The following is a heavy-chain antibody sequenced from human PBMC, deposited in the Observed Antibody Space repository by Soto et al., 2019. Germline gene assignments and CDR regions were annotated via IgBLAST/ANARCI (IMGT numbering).Heavy chain of an antibody. Sequence: EVQLVESGGGLVQPGGSLRLSCAASGYSISTYWMSWVRQAPGKGLEWVANVKQDGSEEYYVDSVKGRFTISRDNAKNSLYRQTTGLRAADTAVYYCAALDTAMGKTAGYWGQGTLVTVSS. CDR2: VKQDGSEE. J-gene: IGHJ4*02. CDR1: GYSISTYW. D-gene: IGHD5-18*01. CDR3: AALDTAMGKTAGY. V-gene: IGHV3-7*01.